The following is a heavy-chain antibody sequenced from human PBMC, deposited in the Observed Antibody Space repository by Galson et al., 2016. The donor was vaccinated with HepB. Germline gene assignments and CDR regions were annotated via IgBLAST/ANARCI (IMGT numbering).Heavy chain of an antibody. J-gene: IGHJ4*02. Sequence: SLRLSCAASGFTFRAYGMSWVRQAPGKGLEWVSDISGTGDNPHYAESVKGRLTMSRDNSKDTVYLEMNNLRVDDTAVYYCAIGAMGATWRNWGQGTLVTVSS. CDR1: GFTFRAYG. CDR2: ISGTGDNP. D-gene: IGHD1-26*01. CDR3: AIGAMGATWRN. V-gene: IGHV3-23*01.